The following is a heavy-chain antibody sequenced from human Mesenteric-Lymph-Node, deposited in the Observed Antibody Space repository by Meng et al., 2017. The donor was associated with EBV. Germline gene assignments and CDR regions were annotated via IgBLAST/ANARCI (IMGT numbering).Heavy chain of an antibody. V-gene: IGHV3-33*01. CDR1: GFTFSNYG. CDR2: IWYDGNIK. CDR3: AGRDSQGYHT. D-gene: IGHD3-22*01. Sequence: GQLVESGGGVVQPGRSLRLSCAASGFTFSNYGIHWVRQAPGKGLEWVAVIWYDGNIKHYADSVKGRFTISRDNSDNTVDLLMDSLRADDTAVYYCAGRDSQGYHTWGQGNLVTVSS. J-gene: IGHJ5*02.